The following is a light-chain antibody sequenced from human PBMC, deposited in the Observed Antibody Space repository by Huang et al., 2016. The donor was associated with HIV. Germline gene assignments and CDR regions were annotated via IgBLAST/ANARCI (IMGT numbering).Light chain of an antibody. V-gene: IGKV3-15*01. Sequence: EIVMTQSPATLSVSPGERATLSCRASQSVSSNLAWYQQKPGQAPWLLISGASTRATGIPARFSGSGSGTEFTLTISSLQSEDFAVYYCQQYNKWPRTFGQGTKVEIK. CDR1: QSVSSN. CDR3: QQYNKWPRT. CDR2: GAS. J-gene: IGKJ1*01.